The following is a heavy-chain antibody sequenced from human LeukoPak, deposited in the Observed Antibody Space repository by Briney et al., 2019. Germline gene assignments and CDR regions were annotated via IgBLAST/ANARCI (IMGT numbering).Heavy chain of an antibody. D-gene: IGHD3-10*01. CDR3: ARSYGSGMMSWYYYGMDV. J-gene: IGHJ6*02. CDR1: GFTFSSYG. Sequence: GGSLRLSCAASGFTFSSYGMHWVRQAPGKGLEWVAVISYDGSNKYYADSVKGRFTISRDNSKNTLYLQMNSLRAEDTAVYYCARSYGSGMMSWYYYGMDVWGQGTTVTVSS. CDR2: ISYDGSNK. V-gene: IGHV3-30*03.